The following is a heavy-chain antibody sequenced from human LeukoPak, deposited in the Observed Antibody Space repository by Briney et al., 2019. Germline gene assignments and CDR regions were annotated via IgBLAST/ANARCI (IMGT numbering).Heavy chain of an antibody. D-gene: IGHD3-22*01. CDR3: ASHHYYDSSGYVFDY. CDR2: IYYSGST. CDR1: GGSISSGGYY. Sequence: SQALSLTCTVSGGSISSGGYYWSWIRQHLGKGLEWIGYIYYSGSTYYNPSLKSRVTISVDTSKNQFSLKLSSVTAADTAVYYCASHHYYDSSGYVFDYWGQGTLVTVSS. J-gene: IGHJ4*02. V-gene: IGHV4-31*03.